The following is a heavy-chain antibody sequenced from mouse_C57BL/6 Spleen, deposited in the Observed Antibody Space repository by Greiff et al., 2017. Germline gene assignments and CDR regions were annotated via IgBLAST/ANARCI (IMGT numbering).Heavy chain of an antibody. D-gene: IGHD2-5*01. V-gene: IGHV1-82*01. CDR2: IYPGDGGT. CDR1: GYAFSSSW. CDR3: ERCDYSNYVDY. Sequence: QVQLQQSGPELVKSGASVKISCTASGYAFSSSWMNWVKQRPGKGLEWIGRIYPGDGGTNYTGTFKGKATLPADKSSSTAYMQHSSLTSEDSAVTSWERCDYSNYVDYWGQGTTLTVSS. J-gene: IGHJ2*01.